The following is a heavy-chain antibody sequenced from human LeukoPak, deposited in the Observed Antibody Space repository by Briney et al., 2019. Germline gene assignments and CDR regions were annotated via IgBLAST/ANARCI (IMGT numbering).Heavy chain of an antibody. CDR3: ARASAYCGGDCHLTIRDAFDI. Sequence: SETLSLTCAVYGGSFSGYYWSWIRQPPGKGLEWIGEINHSGSTNYNPPLKSRVTISVDTSKNQFSLKLSSVTAADTAVYYCARASAYCGGDCHLTIRDAFDIWGQGTMVTVSS. CDR1: GGSFSGYY. D-gene: IGHD2-21*02. V-gene: IGHV4-34*01. J-gene: IGHJ3*02. CDR2: INHSGST.